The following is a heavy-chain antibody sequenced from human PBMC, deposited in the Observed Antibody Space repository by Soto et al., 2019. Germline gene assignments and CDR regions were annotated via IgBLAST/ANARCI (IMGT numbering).Heavy chain of an antibody. CDR2: IYYSGST. D-gene: IGHD5-12*01. CDR3: AREGGYGGNSPFDY. Sequence: QVQLQESGPGLVKPSQTLSLTCTVSGGSISSGDYYWSWIRQPPGKGLEWIGYIYYSGSTYYNQSLKGRVTIAVDTSKNQFSLKLSSVTAADTAVYYCAREGGYGGNSPFDYWGQGTLVTVSS. J-gene: IGHJ4*02. CDR1: GGSISSGDYY. V-gene: IGHV4-30-4*01.